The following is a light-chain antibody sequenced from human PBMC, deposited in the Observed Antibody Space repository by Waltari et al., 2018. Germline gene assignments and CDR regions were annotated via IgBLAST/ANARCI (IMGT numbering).Light chain of an antibody. CDR2: GAS. CDR1: QGIVNS. Sequence: DIQMTQSPSSVSASVGDSVTITCRASQGIVNSLAWYQQKPGKAPKVLLYGASRLESGVPARFSGSGSGTDYTLTISSLQPEDFATYYCQQYYRSPLTFGGGTKVEIK. CDR3: QQYYRSPLT. V-gene: IGKV1-NL1*01. J-gene: IGKJ4*01.